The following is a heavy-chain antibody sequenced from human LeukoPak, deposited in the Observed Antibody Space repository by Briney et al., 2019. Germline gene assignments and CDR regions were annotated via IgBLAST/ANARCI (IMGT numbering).Heavy chain of an antibody. J-gene: IGHJ3*02. CDR2: ISRSGGSI. D-gene: IGHD2-2*01. CDR3: ARSLKVSAALDVFDI. Sequence: PGGSLRLSCAASEFTFSSQSMNWVRQAPGKGLKWASSISRSGGSIYYADSLKGRFTISRDNAKNSLYLQMNSLRAEDTAVYFCARSLKVSAALDVFDIWGQGTMVAVSS. V-gene: IGHV3-21*01. CDR1: EFTFSSQS.